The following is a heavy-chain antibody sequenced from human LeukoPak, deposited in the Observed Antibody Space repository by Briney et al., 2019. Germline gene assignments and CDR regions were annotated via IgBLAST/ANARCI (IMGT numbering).Heavy chain of an antibody. CDR1: GFTFSDYT. J-gene: IGHJ4*02. CDR2: ISGGSRSI. CDR3: ARDYFYCGGDCFVDY. V-gene: IGHV3-21*04. D-gene: IGHD2-21*02. Sequence: GGSLRLSCAASGFTFSDYTMNWARQAPGKGLEWVSSISGGSRSIYYVDSVKGRFTISRDNAKNSLYLQVNSLRAEDTAIYYCARDYFYCGGDCFVDYWGQGTLVTVSS.